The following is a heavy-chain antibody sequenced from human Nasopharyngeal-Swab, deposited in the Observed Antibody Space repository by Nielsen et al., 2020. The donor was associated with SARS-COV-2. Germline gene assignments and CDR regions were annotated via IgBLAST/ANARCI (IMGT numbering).Heavy chain of an antibody. CDR2: IGTTGSAI. CDR3: VRGGYYFMDV. Sequence: VRQAPGKGPEWLSYIGTTGSAIYYADSVRGRFTISRDNTKNSLYLQMNSLRAEDTAVYYCVRGGYYFMDVWGKGTRVTVSS. J-gene: IGHJ6*03. V-gene: IGHV3-48*03.